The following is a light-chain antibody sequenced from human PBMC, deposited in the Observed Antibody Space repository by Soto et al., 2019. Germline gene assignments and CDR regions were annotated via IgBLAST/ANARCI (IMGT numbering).Light chain of an antibody. CDR2: DAS. J-gene: IGKJ1*01. CDR3: QQYNSYSGT. Sequence: DIQMTQSPSSLSSSVGDRVTITCRASQSISSYLTWSQEKPGNAPKLLVYDASSLXSGVPSRFSGSGSGTEFTLTISSLQPDDFATYYGQQYNSYSGTFGQGTKVDIK. V-gene: IGKV1-5*01. CDR1: QSISSY.